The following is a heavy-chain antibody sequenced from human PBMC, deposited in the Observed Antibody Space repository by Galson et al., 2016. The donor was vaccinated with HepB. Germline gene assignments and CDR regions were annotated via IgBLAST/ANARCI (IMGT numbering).Heavy chain of an antibody. CDR1: GGSISSGDHY. CDR2: IYYSGST. V-gene: IGHV4-30-4*01. Sequence: TLSLTCTVSGGSISSGDHYWSWVRQPPGKGLEWIGYIYYSGSTSYNPSLKSRLAISVDRSKNQFSLMLSSVTAADTAVCYSAGADYGGCLAYWGPGPPVTVSS. J-gene: IGHJ4*02. D-gene: IGHD4-23*01. CDR3: AGADYGGCLAY.